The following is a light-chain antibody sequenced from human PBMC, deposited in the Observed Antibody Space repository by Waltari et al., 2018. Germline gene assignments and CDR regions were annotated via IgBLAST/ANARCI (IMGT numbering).Light chain of an antibody. V-gene: IGLV4-69*01. CDR2: VNSDGSH. J-gene: IGLJ3*02. Sequence: QLVLTQSPSASASLGPSVKLPSTLRGGLTPNIIAWLQQKPEKGPRYLMKVNSDGSHNKGVEIPDRFSGSSSGAERYLTISSLQSEDEADYYCQTGGHGTWVFGGGTRLTVL. CDR1: GGLTPNI. CDR3: QTGGHGTWV.